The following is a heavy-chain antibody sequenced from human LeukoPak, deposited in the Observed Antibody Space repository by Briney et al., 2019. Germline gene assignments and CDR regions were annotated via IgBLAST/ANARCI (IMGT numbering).Heavy chain of an antibody. CDR1: GFSLAGYD. Sequence: GGSLRLSCAASGFSLAGYDMHWARQAPDKGLEWVVFKRGAGYYAESVKGRFTISIDSTKNTLYLHMNSLRAEDTALYYCAKNGKLAYWGQGTQVTVSS. CDR2: FKRGAG. J-gene: IGHJ4*02. CDR3: AKNGKLAY. D-gene: IGHD6-13*01. V-gene: IGHV3-30*02.